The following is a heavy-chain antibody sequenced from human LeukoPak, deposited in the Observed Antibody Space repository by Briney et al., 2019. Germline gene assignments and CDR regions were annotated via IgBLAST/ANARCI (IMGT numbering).Heavy chain of an antibody. D-gene: IGHD5-24*01. CDR1: GFTFDDYA. CDR3: AKTDGYNSGGFDI. CDR2: ISWNSGSI. Sequence: GGSLRLSCAASGFTFDDYAMHWVRQAPGKGLEWVSGISWNSGSIGYADSVKGRFTISRDNAKNSLYLQMNSLRAEDMALYYCAKTDGYNSGGFDIWGQGTMVTVSS. V-gene: IGHV3-9*03. J-gene: IGHJ3*02.